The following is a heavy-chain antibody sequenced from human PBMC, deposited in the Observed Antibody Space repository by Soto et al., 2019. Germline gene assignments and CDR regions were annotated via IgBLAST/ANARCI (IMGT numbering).Heavy chain of an antibody. CDR1: GYNFISSN. V-gene: IGHV1-8*01. Sequence: QEQLVQSGAEVKRPGASVKVSCRASGYNFISSNINWVRQAAGQGPEWMGWMNPSNGNADFARNFQGRVSLAREISTDTAYMELGGLSSGDTAIYYCARAVGIAVTGLDLWGPGTLVTVSS. D-gene: IGHD6-19*01. CDR2: MNPSNGNA. J-gene: IGHJ5*02. CDR3: ARAVGIAVTGLDL.